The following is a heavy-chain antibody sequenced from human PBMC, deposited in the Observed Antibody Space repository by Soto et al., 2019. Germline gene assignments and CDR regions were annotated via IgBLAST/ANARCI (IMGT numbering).Heavy chain of an antibody. CDR3: CRLPEGGNMISKSFDH. CDR1: GFIFSDSA. D-gene: IGHD3-22*01. J-gene: IGHJ4*02. CDR2: IRSKGDKYAT. Sequence: EVQLVESGGGLVQPGGSLKLSCAASGFIFSDSAIHWVRQASGKGLEWVGRIRSKGDKYATAYAASVKGRFTVSRDDSANTAYLQMNSLQTEDTAVYYCCRLPEGGNMISKSFDHWGQGTLVTVSS. V-gene: IGHV3-73*02.